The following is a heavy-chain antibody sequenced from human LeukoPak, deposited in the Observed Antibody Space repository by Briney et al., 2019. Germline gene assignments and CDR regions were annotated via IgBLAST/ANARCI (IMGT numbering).Heavy chain of an antibody. V-gene: IGHV3-23*01. CDR1: GFTFSRYW. Sequence: GGSLRLSCAASGFTFSRYWVSWVRQAPGKGLEWVSSISGNGINTYYEDSVKGRFTVSRDNSKNTLYLQMNSLRAEDTAVYYCASAVDSSGYRFFIDAFDTRGQGTMVTVSS. CDR3: ASAVDSSGYRFFIDAFDT. J-gene: IGHJ3*02. D-gene: IGHD3-22*01. CDR2: ISGNGINT.